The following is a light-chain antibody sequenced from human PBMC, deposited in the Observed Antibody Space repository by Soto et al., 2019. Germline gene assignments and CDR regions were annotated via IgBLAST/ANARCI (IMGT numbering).Light chain of an antibody. J-gene: IGLJ3*02. Sequence: QSVLTQPASVSGSPGQSITISCTGTISDVGGYNYVSWYQQHPGKAPKLMIYDVTNRPSGVSNRFSGSKSGNTASLTISGLQAEDEADYYCSSYTSSSTPLVFGGGTKVTVL. V-gene: IGLV2-14*01. CDR1: ISDVGGYNY. CDR3: SSYTSSSTPLV. CDR2: DVT.